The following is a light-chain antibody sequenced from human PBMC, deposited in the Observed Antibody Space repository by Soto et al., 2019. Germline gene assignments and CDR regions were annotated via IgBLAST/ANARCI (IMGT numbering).Light chain of an antibody. CDR2: DAS. CDR3: QQRSDWPT. V-gene: IGKV3-11*01. Sequence: IVLTQSPATLSLSPGERATLSCRASQSVSTYLAWYQQKGGQAPRLLIYDASSRATGIPARFRGSGYGTDFTLTIRNLEHEDFAVYYCQQRSDWPTFGGGTTVELK. CDR1: QSVSTY. J-gene: IGKJ4*01.